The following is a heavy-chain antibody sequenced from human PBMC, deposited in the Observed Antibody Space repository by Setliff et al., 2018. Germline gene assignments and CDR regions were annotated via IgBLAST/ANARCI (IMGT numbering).Heavy chain of an antibody. Sequence: GESLKISCQGSGYNFSNYWIVWVRQMPGKGLEWMGIIYPGDSHTTYSPSFQGQVTFSADKSTNTAYLQWSSLKASDTAMYFCARHEDRGYSGYDDYIDYWGPGSLVTVSS. J-gene: IGHJ4*02. V-gene: IGHV5-51*01. D-gene: IGHD5-12*01. CDR3: ARHEDRGYSGYDDYIDY. CDR1: GYNFSNYW. CDR2: IYPGDSHT.